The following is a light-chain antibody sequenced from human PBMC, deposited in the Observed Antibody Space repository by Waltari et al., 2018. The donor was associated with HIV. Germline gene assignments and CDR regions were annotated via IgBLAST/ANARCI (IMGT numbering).Light chain of an antibody. V-gene: IGKV1-8*01. J-gene: IGKJ1*01. CDR2: AAS. Sequence: ALRMTQSPSTFSASTADIVTITGRARQGISSYLDWYQQKPGKAPKLLIYAASMLQSGVPSRFSASGSGTNCTRTINYLQSEDLATEDGQQYYKVPRAFGQGTKVEL. CDR1: QGISSY. CDR3: QQYYKVPRA.